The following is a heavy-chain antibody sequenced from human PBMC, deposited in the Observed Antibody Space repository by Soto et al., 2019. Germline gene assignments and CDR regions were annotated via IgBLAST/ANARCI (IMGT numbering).Heavy chain of an antibody. CDR1: GYTFTSYA. CDR3: AREVYYYDSSVYYSDWFDP. V-gene: IGHV1-3*01. D-gene: IGHD3-22*01. Sequence: QVQLVQSGAEVKKPWASVKVSCKASGYTFTSYAMHWVRQAPGQRLEWMGWINAGNGNTKYSQKFQGRVTITRDTYASTAYMELSSLRSEDTAVYYCAREVYYYDSSVYYSDWFDPLGQGTLVTVSS. CDR2: INAGNGNT. J-gene: IGHJ5*02.